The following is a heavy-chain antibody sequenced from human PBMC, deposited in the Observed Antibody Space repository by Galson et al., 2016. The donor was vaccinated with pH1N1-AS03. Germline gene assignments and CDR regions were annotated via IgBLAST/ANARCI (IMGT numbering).Heavy chain of an antibody. D-gene: IGHD2/OR15-2a*01. V-gene: IGHV3-23*01. J-gene: IGHJ4*02. CDR2: ISGSGVTT. CDR3: SKGVRYAFYAQFDR. CDR1: GFTFSSYA. Sequence: SLRLSCAASGFTFSSYAMSWVRQTPGKGLEWVSAISGSGVTTYYAESVKGRFTISRDNSKTTVSLQMNSLSADDTAIYYCSKGVRYAFYAQFDRWGRGTLVTVSS.